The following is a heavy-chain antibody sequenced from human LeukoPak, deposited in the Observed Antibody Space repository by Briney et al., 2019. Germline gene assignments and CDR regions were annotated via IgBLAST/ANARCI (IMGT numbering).Heavy chain of an antibody. CDR3: ARIRPTVVPGGWYYDL. D-gene: IGHD4-23*01. CDR2: IYYSGST. CDR1: GGSISSYY. V-gene: IGHV4-59*01. Sequence: PSETLSLTCTVSGGSISSYYWSWIRQPPGKGLEWIGYIYYSGSTNYNPSLKSRVTISVDTSKNQYSLKLSSVTAADTAVYYCARIRPTVVPGGWYYDLWGRVTLVTVSS. J-gene: IGHJ2*01.